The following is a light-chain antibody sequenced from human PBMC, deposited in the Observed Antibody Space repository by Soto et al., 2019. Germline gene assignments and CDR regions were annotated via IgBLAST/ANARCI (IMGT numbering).Light chain of an antibody. V-gene: IGLV1-44*01. CDR1: DSNIGSNT. CDR2: SIN. Sequence: QSVLTQLPSASGTPGQRVTISCSGSDSNIGSNTVNWYQQVPGAAPRLLIYSINQRPSGVPDRFSGSKSGTSASLAISGLQSEDEADYYCSAWDDSLNGAVFGGGTKLTVL. J-gene: IGLJ2*01. CDR3: SAWDDSLNGAV.